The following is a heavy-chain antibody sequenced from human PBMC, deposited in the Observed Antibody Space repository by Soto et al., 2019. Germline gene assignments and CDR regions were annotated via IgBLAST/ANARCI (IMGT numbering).Heavy chain of an antibody. CDR3: AKVPSRTSPSDY. D-gene: IGHD2-2*01. CDR1: GFTFSSYG. V-gene: IGHV3-30*18. Sequence: GGSLRLSCAASGFTFSSYGMHWVRQAPGKGLEWVAVISYDGNNKYYADSVKGRFTISRDNAKNTLYLQMNSLRLEDTAVYYCAKVPSRTSPSDYWGQRTLVTVSS. CDR2: ISYDGNNK. J-gene: IGHJ4*02.